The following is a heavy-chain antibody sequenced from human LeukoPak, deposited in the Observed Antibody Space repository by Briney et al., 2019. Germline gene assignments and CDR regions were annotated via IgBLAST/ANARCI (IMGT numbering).Heavy chain of an antibody. CDR3: ASMLATIDY. D-gene: IGHD2-8*01. J-gene: IGHJ4*02. Sequence: GASVKVSCKASGYTFTSYYMHWVRQAPGQGLEWMGIINPSGGSTSYAQKFQGRVTMTRDMSTSTAYMELSSLRSEDTAVYYCASMLATIDYWGQGTLVTVSS. V-gene: IGHV1-46*01. CDR2: INPSGGST. CDR1: GYTFTSYY.